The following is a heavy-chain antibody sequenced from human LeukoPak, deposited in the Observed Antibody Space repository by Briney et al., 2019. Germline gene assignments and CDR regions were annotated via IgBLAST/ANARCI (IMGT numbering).Heavy chain of an antibody. V-gene: IGHV3-53*01. J-gene: IGHJ4*02. CDR1: GFTISGLY. CDR3: ARFSYGSFDH. CDR2: INSGDGT. Sequence: GGSLRLSCAASGFTISGLYMSWVRQAPGKGLEWVSVINSGDGTGYADSVKGRFTISRDNSKNTVYLQMNSLRAEDTAVYYCARFSYGSFDHWGQGSLVTVSS. D-gene: IGHD5-18*01.